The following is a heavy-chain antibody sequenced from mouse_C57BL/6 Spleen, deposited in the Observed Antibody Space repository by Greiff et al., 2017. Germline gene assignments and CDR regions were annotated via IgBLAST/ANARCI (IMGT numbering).Heavy chain of an antibody. CDR3: ARGDNGNYGGYFDV. J-gene: IGHJ1*03. CDR1: GFTFSDYY. D-gene: IGHD2-1*01. Sequence: EVKLVESEAGLVQPGSSMKLSCTASGFTFSDYYMAWVRQIPEQGLEWFANINHDGSSTYYLESLKSRSTITRDKAKNILYLQMSSLKSEDTATYYCARGDNGNYGGYFDVWGTGTTVTVSS. CDR2: INHDGSST. V-gene: IGHV5-16*01.